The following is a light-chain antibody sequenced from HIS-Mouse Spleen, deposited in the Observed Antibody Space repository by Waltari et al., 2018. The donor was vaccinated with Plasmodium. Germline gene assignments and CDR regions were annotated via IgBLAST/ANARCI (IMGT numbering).Light chain of an antibody. Sequence: QSALTQPASVSGSPGQSITISCTGTSSDVGSYHLVSWYQQHPGKAPELMIYEGSKRPSGVSNRVSGSKSGNTASLTFSGLQAEDEADYYCCSYAGSSTFVVFGGGTKLTVL. CDR3: CSYAGSSTFVV. CDR2: EGS. J-gene: IGLJ2*01. V-gene: IGLV2-23*03. CDR1: SSDVGSYHL.